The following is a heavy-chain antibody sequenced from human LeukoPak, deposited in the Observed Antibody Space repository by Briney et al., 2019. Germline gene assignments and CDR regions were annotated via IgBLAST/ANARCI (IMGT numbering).Heavy chain of an antibody. Sequence: EGSLRLSCAASGFTFSSYSMNWVRQAPGKGLEWVSSISSSSSYIYYADSVKGRFTISRDNAKNSLYLQMNSLRAEDTAVYYCGIAAAAVDAFDIWGQGTMVTVSS. V-gene: IGHV3-21*01. J-gene: IGHJ3*02. CDR3: GIAAAAVDAFDI. CDR2: ISSSSSYI. D-gene: IGHD6-13*01. CDR1: GFTFSSYS.